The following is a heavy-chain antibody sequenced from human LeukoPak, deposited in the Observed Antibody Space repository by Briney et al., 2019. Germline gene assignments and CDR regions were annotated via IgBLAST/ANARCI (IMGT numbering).Heavy chain of an antibody. CDR1: GFTFSSYS. CDR2: ISSSSSYI. V-gene: IGHV3-21*01. CDR3: ARAAGHRRASYYMDV. J-gene: IGHJ6*03. Sequence: GGSLRLSSAASGFTFSSYSMNWVRQAPGKGLEWVSSISSSSSYIYYADSVKGRFTISRDNAKNSLYLQMNSLRAEDTAVYYCARAAGHRRASYYMDVWGRGTTVTVSS.